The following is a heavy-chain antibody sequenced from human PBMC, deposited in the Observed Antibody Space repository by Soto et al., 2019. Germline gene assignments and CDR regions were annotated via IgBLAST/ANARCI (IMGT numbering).Heavy chain of an antibody. CDR1: GDSISSSSYY. V-gene: IGHV4-39*01. CDR3: YKTDYYYYGMDV. CDR2: IYFGGST. Sequence: QLQLQESGPGLVKPSETLSLTCTVSGDSISSSSYYWGWIRQPPGKGLEWIGSIYFGGSTFYNPSLKSRVTISVDTSKNQFSLRLSSVTAADTAVYYCYKTDYYYYGMDVWGQGTKVTV. J-gene: IGHJ6*02. D-gene: IGHD1-20*01.